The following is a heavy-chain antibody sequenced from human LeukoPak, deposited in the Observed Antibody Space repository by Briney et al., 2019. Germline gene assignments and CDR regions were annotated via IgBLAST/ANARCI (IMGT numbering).Heavy chain of an antibody. V-gene: IGHV4-34*01. CDR1: GGSFSGYY. CDR2: INHSGST. D-gene: IGHD2-2*01. Sequence: SETLSLTCAVYGGSFSGYYWSWIRQPPGKGLEWIGEINHSGSTNYNPSLRSRVTISVDTSKNQFSLKLSSVTVADTAVYYCARGRGGCSSTSCPRAFDIWGQGTMVTVSS. CDR3: ARGRGGCSSTSCPRAFDI. J-gene: IGHJ3*02.